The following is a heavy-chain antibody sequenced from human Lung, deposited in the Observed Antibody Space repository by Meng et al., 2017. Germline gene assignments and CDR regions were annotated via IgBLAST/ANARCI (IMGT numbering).Heavy chain of an antibody. CDR3: ARGSSWIQLWLRNDAFDI. D-gene: IGHD5-18*01. CDR1: GGSFSGYY. CDR2: INHSGST. V-gene: IGHV4-34*01. Sequence: GSLRLSCAVYGGSFSGYYWSWIRQPPGKGLEWIGEINHSGSTNYNPSLKSRVTISVDTSKNQFSLKLSSVTAADTAVYYCARGSSWIQLWLRNDAFDIWGQGTRVTGSS. J-gene: IGHJ3*02.